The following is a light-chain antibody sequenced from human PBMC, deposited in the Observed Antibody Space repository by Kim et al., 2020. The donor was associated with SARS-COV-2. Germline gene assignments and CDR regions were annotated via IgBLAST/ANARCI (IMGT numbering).Light chain of an antibody. Sequence: DIQMTQSPSSLSASVGDRVTITCRASQTISTNLNWYQQKSGKAPKLLIYAASSLQIGVPSRFSGSGSGTDFTLTISSLQPEDFATYYCQQTYSKPLTFGGGTKLEIK. CDR1: QTISTN. CDR2: AAS. V-gene: IGKV1-39*01. J-gene: IGKJ4*01. CDR3: QQTYSKPLT.